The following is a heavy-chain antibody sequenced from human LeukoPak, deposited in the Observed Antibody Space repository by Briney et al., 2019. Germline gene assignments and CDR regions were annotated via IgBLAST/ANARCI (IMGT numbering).Heavy chain of an antibody. CDR1: GGSISSYY. D-gene: IGHD6-6*01. Sequence: SETLSLTCTVSGGSISSYYWGWIRQPPGKGLEWIGSIYYSGSTYYNPSLKSRVTISVDTSKNQFSLKLSSVTAADTAVYYCASQHSSSPYAFDIWGQGTMVTVSS. J-gene: IGHJ3*02. CDR2: IYYSGST. V-gene: IGHV4-39*01. CDR3: ASQHSSSPYAFDI.